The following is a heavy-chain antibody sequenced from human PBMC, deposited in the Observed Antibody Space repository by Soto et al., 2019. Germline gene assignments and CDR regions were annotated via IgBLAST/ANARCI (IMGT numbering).Heavy chain of an antibody. CDR3: ARVGVLVPAATYYYGMDV. Sequence: PGGSLRLSCAASGFTFSSYSMNWVRQAPGKGLEWVSSISSSSSYIYYADSVKGRFTITRDNAKNSLYLQMNSLRAEDTAVYYCARVGVLVPAATYYYGMDVWGQGTTVTVSS. CDR1: GFTFSSYS. D-gene: IGHD2-2*01. V-gene: IGHV3-21*01. J-gene: IGHJ6*02. CDR2: ISSSSSYI.